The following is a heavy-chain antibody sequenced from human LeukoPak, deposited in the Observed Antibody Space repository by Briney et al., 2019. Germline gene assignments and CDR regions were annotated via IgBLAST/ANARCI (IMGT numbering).Heavy chain of an antibody. J-gene: IGHJ4*02. Sequence: APVKVSCKASGGTFSSYAISWVRQAPGQGLEWMGGIIPIFGTANYAQKFQGRVTITADESTSTAYMELRSLRSDDTAVYYCARDFAVAGPDFDYWGQGTLVTVSS. CDR1: GGTFSSYA. CDR3: ARDFAVAGPDFDY. V-gene: IGHV1-69*01. CDR2: IIPIFGTA. D-gene: IGHD6-19*01.